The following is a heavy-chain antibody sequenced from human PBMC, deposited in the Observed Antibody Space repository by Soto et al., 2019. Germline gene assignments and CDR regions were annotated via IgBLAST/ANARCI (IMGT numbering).Heavy chain of an antibody. Sequence: PGGSLRLSCSASGFTFGSYAMHWVRQAPGKGLEYVSAINNHGDTTSYADSVKGAFTISRDNSKNTLYLQMTSLRREDTAVYYCVKVWGGAGIYWGQGTLVTVS. CDR2: INNHGDTT. CDR3: VKVWGGAGIY. V-gene: IGHV3-64D*06. J-gene: IGHJ4*02. CDR1: GFTFGSYA. D-gene: IGHD1-26*01.